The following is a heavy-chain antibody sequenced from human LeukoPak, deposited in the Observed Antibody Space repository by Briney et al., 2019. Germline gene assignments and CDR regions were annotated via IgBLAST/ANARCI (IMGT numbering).Heavy chain of an antibody. CDR2: ISGSGGST. V-gene: IGHV3-23*01. D-gene: IGHD6-6*01. CDR1: GFTFSSYA. CDR3: ARELGISSAYDQ. Sequence: PGGSLRLSCAASGFTFSSYAISWVRQAPGKGLEWVSAISGSGGSTYYADSVKGRFTISRHNFKNTLYLQMNSLRVEDTAVYYCARELGISSAYDQWGQGTLVTVSS. J-gene: IGHJ4*02.